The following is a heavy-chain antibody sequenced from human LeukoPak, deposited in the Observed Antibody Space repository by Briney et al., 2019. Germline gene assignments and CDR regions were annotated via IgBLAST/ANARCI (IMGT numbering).Heavy chain of an antibody. Sequence: PSETLSLTCAVYGGSFSGYYWSWIRQPPGKGLEWIGEINHSGSTNYNPSLKSRVTISVDTSKNQFPLKLSSVTAADTAVYYCAREMVRGNLYYFDYWGQGTLVTVSS. CDR1: GGSFSGYY. CDR3: AREMVRGNLYYFDY. D-gene: IGHD3-10*01. J-gene: IGHJ4*02. CDR2: INHSGST. V-gene: IGHV4-34*01.